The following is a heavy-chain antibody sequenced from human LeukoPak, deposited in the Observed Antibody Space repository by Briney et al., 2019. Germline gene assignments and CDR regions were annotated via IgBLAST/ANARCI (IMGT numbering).Heavy chain of an antibody. CDR3: AKDPAPGDV. CDR1: GLIFSNYP. V-gene: IGHV3-23*01. Sequence: GGSLRLSCAASGLIFSNYPMNWVRQAPGKGLECVSSISGSGSRTYYADSVKGRFTISRDNSKSTLYLQMNSLRADDTAVYYCAKDPAPGDVWGQGTMVTVSS. D-gene: IGHD3-10*01. CDR2: ISGSGSRT. J-gene: IGHJ3*01.